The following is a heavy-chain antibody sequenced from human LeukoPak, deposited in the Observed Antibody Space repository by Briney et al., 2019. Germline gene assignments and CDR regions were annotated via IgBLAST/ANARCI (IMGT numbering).Heavy chain of an antibody. CDR2: ISVSSGST. CDR1: GFTFSSYA. V-gene: IGHV3-23*01. J-gene: IGHJ4*02. D-gene: IGHD3-10*01. Sequence: GGFLRLSCAASGFTFSSYAMSWVRQAPGKGLEWVSGISVSSGSTYYADSVKGRFTISRDNSKNTLYLQMNSLRAEDTAVYYCARTSMVRGVPYYFDYWGQGTLVTVSS. CDR3: ARTSMVRGVPYYFDY.